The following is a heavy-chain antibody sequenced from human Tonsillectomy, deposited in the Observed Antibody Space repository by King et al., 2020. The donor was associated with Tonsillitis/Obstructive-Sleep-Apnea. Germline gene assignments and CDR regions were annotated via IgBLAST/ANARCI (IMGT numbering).Heavy chain of an antibody. CDR2: ISSSSSTI. J-gene: IGHJ4*02. CDR1: GFTFSSYS. CDR3: ARATRRYSGSSGLGY. D-gene: IGHD6-13*01. V-gene: IGHV3-48*02. Sequence: VQLVESGGGLVQPGGSLRLSCAASGFTFSSYSMNWVRQAPGKGLEWVSYISSSSSTIYYADSVKGRFTISRDNAKNSLYLRMNSLRDEDTAVYYCARATRRYSGSSGLGYWGQGTLVTVSS.